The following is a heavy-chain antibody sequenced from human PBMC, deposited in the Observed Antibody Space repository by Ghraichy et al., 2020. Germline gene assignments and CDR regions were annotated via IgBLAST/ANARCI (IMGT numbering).Heavy chain of an antibody. CDR2: FDREDGET. Sequence: ASVKVSCKVSGYALSGLSMHWVRQAPGKGLDWMGGFDREDGETIYAQKFQGRVTMTEDTSTDTAYMELSSLRSEETAIYYCATPYQYGDYGYWGQGTLVTVSS. CDR3: ATPYQYGDYGY. J-gene: IGHJ4*02. D-gene: IGHD4-17*01. CDR1: GYALSGLS. V-gene: IGHV1-24*01.